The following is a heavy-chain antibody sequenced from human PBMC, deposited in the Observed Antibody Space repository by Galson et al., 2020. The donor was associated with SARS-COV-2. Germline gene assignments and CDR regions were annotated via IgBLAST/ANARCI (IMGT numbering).Heavy chain of an antibody. CDR2: IYYSGST. CDR3: ARFCIVVVVAATPRWFDP. J-gene: IGHJ5*02. V-gene: IGHV4-39*01. Sequence: SETLSLTCTVSGGSISSSSYYWGWIRQPPGKGLEWIGSIYYSGSTYYNPSLKSRVTISVDTSKNQFSLKLSSVTAADTAVYYCARFCIVVVVAATPRWFDPWGQGTLVTVSS. CDR1: GGSISSSSYY. D-gene: IGHD2-15*01.